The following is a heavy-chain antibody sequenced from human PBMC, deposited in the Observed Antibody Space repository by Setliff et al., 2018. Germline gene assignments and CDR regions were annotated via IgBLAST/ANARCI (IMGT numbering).Heavy chain of an antibody. CDR3: FGAGTCSY. Sequence: GGSLRLSCAASGFTFSNTWMSWVRQAPGKGLEWVGRIKSKTDGSEKYYVDSVKGRFTISRDNAKNSLSLQMNSLRTEDTAVYYCFGAGTCSYWGQGTQVTVSS. CDR1: GFTFSNTW. D-gene: IGHD3-16*01. CDR2: IKSKTDGSEK. J-gene: IGHJ4*02. V-gene: IGHV3-7*01.